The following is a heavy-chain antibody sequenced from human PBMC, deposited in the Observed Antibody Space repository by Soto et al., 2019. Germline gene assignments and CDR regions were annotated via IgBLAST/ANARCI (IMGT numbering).Heavy chain of an antibody. CDR1: GFICSSYD. Sequence: EVHMLESGGGLAQPGGSLRLSCAVSGFICSSYDMSWVRQAPGKGLEWVSTILVGGSTHYEDSVRGRFTISRDTSKNTVYLQMSSLTAGDTAVYYCAKATATGGGAFEICGQGTMVTVSS. V-gene: IGHV3-23*01. D-gene: IGHD2-8*02. CDR2: ILVGGST. CDR3: AKATATGGGAFEI. J-gene: IGHJ3*02.